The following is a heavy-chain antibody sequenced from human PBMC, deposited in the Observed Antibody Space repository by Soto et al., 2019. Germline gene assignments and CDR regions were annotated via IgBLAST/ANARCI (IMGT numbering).Heavy chain of an antibody. J-gene: IGHJ4*02. D-gene: IGHD3-22*01. CDR2: ISYDESDK. V-gene: IGHV3-30*18. CDR3: VKSQFSDSGGYPLAS. Sequence: GGSLRLSCAASGFTFSTYAMHWVRQAPGKGLEWVAVISYDESDKLYADSVKGRFTISKDNSKNTLYLQMNSLRVEDMAVYYCVKSQFSDSGGYPLASWGQGTLVTVSS. CDR1: GFTFSTYA.